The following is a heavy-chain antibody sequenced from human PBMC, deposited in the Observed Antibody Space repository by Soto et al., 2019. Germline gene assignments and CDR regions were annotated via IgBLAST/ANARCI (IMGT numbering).Heavy chain of an antibody. J-gene: IGHJ4*02. CDR3: ARCAPAAIGRYDFDY. Sequence: QVQLQESGPGLVKPSQTLSLTCTVSGGSISSGGYYWSWIRQHPGKGLEWIGYIYYSGSTYYNPSLKSRVTISVDTSKNEFSLKLSSVTAADTAVYYCARCAPAAIGRYDFDYWGQGTLVTVSS. CDR2: IYYSGST. V-gene: IGHV4-31*03. CDR1: GGSISSGGYY. D-gene: IGHD2-2*01.